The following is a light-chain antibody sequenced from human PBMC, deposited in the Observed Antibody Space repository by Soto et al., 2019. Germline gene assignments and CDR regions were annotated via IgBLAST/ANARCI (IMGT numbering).Light chain of an antibody. CDR2: AAS. CDR1: ESVSSNY. CDR3: PQYGSASWT. Sequence: IVLTQSPGTLSSSPGERATLSCRASESVSSNYLAWYQQRPGQAPRLLIYAASNRARGIPDRFGGSGSGTAFAVTVSRLEPDDFEVYYCPQYGSASWTFGQGTKV. J-gene: IGKJ1*01. V-gene: IGKV3-20*01.